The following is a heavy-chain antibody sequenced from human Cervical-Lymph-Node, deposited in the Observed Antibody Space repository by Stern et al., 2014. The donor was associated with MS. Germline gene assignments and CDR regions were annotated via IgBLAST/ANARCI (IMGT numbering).Heavy chain of an antibody. D-gene: IGHD3-10*01. CDR3: ETDRGVK. V-gene: IGHV1-24*01. Sequence: VQLVQSGAEVKKPGASVTVSCNVSGHPLSELAIHWLRQLPTSGLEWLGQFDPEDGETVYAQRLQGRLTMTEDTNTGTAYMTLTALTSDDTAVYYCETDRGVKWGPGTLVAVSS. CDR2: FDPEDGET. CDR1: GHPLSELA. J-gene: IGHJ4*02.